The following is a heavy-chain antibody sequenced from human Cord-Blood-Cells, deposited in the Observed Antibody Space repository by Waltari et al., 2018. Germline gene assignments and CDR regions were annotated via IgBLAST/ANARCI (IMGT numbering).Heavy chain of an antibody. CDR2: INHSGST. V-gene: IGHV4-34*01. D-gene: IGHD2-15*01. CDR1: GGSFSGYY. J-gene: IGHJ4*02. CDR3: AAAVCSGGSCYSYFDY. Sequence: QVQLQQWGAGLLKPSETLSLTCAGYGGSFSGYYWSWIRQPPGKGLEWIGEINHSGSTNYNPSLKSRVTISVDTSKNQFSLKLSSVTAADTAVYYCAAAVCSGGSCYSYFDYWGQGTLVTVSS.